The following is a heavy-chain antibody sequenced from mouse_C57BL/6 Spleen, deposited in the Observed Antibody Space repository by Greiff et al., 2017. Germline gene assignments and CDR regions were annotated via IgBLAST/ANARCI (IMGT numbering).Heavy chain of an antibody. V-gene: IGHV1-82*01. CDR3: ASGYCWYFDV. D-gene: IGHD2-3*01. CDR2: IYPGDGDT. Sequence: QVQLKESGPELVKPGASVKISCKASGYAFRSSWLNWVKQRPGKGLEWIGRIYPGDGDTNYNGKFKGKATLTADKSSSTAYMQLSSLTSEDSAVYFCASGYCWYFDVWGTGTTVTVSS. CDR1: GYAFRSSW. J-gene: IGHJ1*03.